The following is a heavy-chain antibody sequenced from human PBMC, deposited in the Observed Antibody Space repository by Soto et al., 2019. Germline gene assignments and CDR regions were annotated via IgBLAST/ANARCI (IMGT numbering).Heavy chain of an antibody. V-gene: IGHV4-31*03. D-gene: IGHD4-17*01. Sequence: QVLLQESGPGLLKPLETLSLTCTVSGGSIADGGYSWNWIRHRPGTGLEWIGDVYFTGATHYSRSLRSRITISLDSQTQFSLTLRSVTAADTAIYFCARLIGGVWDLDGGDLWGQWTRVTVS. CDR3: ARLIGGVWDLDGGDL. CDR1: GGSIADGGYS. J-gene: IGHJ3*01. CDR2: VYFTGAT.